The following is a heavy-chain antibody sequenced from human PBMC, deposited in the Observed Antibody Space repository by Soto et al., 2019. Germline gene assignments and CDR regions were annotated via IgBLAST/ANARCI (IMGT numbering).Heavy chain of an antibody. CDR1: GFTFIRSA. D-gene: IGHD2-2*01. Sequence: GASVKVSCKASGFTFIRSAVQWVRQARGQRLEWVGWIVVASGNTNYAQKFQDRVTITRDMSTSTAYMDLRSLRSEDTAVYYCAADPMPTSYYYYDMDVWGQGTTVTVSS. V-gene: IGHV1-58*01. J-gene: IGHJ6*02. CDR2: IVVASGNT. CDR3: AADPMPTSYYYYDMDV.